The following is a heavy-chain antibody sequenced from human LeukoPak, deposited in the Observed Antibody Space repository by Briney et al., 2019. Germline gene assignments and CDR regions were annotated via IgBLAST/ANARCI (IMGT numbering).Heavy chain of an antibody. V-gene: IGHV3-21*01. D-gene: IGHD2-2*01. CDR1: GFTFSSYS. J-gene: IGHJ5*02. CDR2: ISSSSSYI. CDR3: ARGVVPAALNWFDP. Sequence: GGSLRLSCAASGFTFSSYSMNWVRQAPGKGLEWVSSISSSSSYIYYADSVKGRLTISRDNAKNSLYLQMNSLRAEDTAVYYCARGVVPAALNWFDPWGQGTLVTVSS.